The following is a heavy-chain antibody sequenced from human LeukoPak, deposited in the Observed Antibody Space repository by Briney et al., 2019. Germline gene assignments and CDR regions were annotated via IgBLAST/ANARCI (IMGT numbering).Heavy chain of an antibody. D-gene: IGHD6-25*01. CDR2: VNPSGGST. CDR3: ASTGDSIRPAAASNAFDI. CDR1: GYTFTSYY. J-gene: IGHJ3*02. V-gene: IGHV1-46*01. Sequence: ASVKVSCKASGYTFTSYYMYWVRQAPGQGLEWMGIVNPSGGSTSYAQKFQGRVTMTRDTSTSTVYMELSSLRSEDTDVYYCASTGDSIRPAAASNAFDIWGQGTMVTVSS.